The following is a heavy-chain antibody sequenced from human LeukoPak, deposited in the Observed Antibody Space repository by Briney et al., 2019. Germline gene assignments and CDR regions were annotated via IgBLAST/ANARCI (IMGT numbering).Heavy chain of an antibody. CDR3: ARDPYSGSYGPYYYYYTDV. CDR2: ITSSSSYI. V-gene: IGHV3-21*06. D-gene: IGHD1-26*01. J-gene: IGHJ6*03. CDR1: GFTFSNAW. Sequence: PGGSLRLSCAASGFTFSNAWMNWVRQAPGKGPEWVPSITSSSSYIYYADSVKGRFTISRDNAKNSLYLQMDSLRVEDTAVYYCARDPYSGSYGPYYYYYTDVWGKGTTVTISS.